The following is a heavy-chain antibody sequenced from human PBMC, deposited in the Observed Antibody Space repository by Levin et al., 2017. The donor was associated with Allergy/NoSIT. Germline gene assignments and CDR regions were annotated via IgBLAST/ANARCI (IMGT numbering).Heavy chain of an antibody. CDR1: GYTFTGYY. V-gene: IGHV1-2*02. CDR3: ARVWGAVVPWMNYGMDV. Sequence: GESLKISCKASGYTFTGYYMHWVRQAPGQGLEWMGWINPNSGGTNYAQKFQGRVTMTRDTSISTAYMELSRLRSDDTAVYYCARVWGAVVPWMNYGMDVWGQGTTVTVSS. CDR2: INPNSGGT. D-gene: IGHD6-19*01. J-gene: IGHJ6*02.